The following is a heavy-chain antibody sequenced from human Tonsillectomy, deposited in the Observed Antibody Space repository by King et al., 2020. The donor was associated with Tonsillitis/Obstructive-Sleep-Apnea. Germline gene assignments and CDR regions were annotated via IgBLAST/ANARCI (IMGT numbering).Heavy chain of an antibody. CDR2: ISTTSSYI. Sequence: VQLVESGGGLVKPGGSLRLSCAASGFTFSTYSMTWVRQAPGKGLEWVSSISTTSSYIYYGDSVKARFTISRDNAKNSLYLQMNSLRAEDTAVYYCARDSDDAFDIWGQGTMVTVSS. J-gene: IGHJ3*02. CDR3: ARDSDDAFDI. V-gene: IGHV3-21*01. CDR1: GFTFSTYS.